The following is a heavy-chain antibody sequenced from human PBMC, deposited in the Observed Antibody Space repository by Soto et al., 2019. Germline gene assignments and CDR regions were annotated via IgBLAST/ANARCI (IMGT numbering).Heavy chain of an antibody. D-gene: IGHD3-10*01. V-gene: IGHV4-61*01. CDR1: GGSVSSRSYY. CDR3: ATTLLWFGESSFDY. Sequence: SETLSLTCSVSGGSVSSRSYYWSWSRQPPGKGLEWIGYIYYSGSTNYKPSLKSRVTISVDTSKNQFSLKLSSVTAADTAVYYCATTLLWFGESSFDYWGQGTLVTVSS. CDR2: IYYSGST. J-gene: IGHJ4*02.